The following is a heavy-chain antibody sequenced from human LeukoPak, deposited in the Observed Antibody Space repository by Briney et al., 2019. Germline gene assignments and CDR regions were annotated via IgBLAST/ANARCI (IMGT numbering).Heavy chain of an antibody. CDR3: TRDSQYCSSTSCNFDY. V-gene: IGHV3-49*04. CDR1: GFTFGDYA. CDR2: IRSKAYGGTT. Sequence: PGRSLRLSCTASGFTFGDYAMSWVRQAPGKGLEWVGFIRSKAYGGTTEYAASVKGRFTISRDDSKSIAYLQMNSLKTEDTAVYYCTRDSQYCSSTSCNFDYWGQGTLVTVSS. J-gene: IGHJ4*02. D-gene: IGHD2-2*01.